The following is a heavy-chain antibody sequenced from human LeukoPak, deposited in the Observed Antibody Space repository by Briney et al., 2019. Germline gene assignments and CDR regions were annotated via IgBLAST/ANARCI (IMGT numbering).Heavy chain of an antibody. J-gene: IGHJ4*02. V-gene: IGHV3-7*01. CDR2: IKQDGSEK. D-gene: IGHD6-13*01. CDR1: GFTFSSYW. Sequence: PGGSLRLSCAASGFTFSSYWMSWVRQAPGKGLEWVANIKQDGSEKYYVDSVKGRFTISRDNAKNSLYLQMNSLRAEDTAVYYCAKSWQQLVRGYYFDYWGQGTLVTVSS. CDR3: AKSWQQLVRGYYFDY.